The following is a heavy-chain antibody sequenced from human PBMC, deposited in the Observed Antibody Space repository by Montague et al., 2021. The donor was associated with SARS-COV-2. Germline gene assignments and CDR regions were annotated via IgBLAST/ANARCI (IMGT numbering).Heavy chain of an antibody. J-gene: IGHJ4*02. Sequence: QSGAEVKKPGESLTISCKGSGYSLTSYWIDWVRQMPGKGLEWMGIIYPGDSDTRYSPSFHGQVTISADKSISTAYLPWGSLKASDTAMYYCARHPRYCSGGSCYTGWEFDYWGQGTLVTVSS. CDR3: ARHPRYCSGGSCYTGWEFDY. CDR1: GYSLTSYW. CDR2: IYPGDSDT. D-gene: IGHD2-15*01. V-gene: IGHV5-51*01.